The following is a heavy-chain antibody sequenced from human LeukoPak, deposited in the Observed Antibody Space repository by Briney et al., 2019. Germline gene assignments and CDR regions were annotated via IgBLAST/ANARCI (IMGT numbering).Heavy chain of an antibody. Sequence: GGSLRLSCAASGFTFSNYAMSWVRQAPGKGLEWVSVVSGSGINTYYAESVKGRFTIFRDNSKNTLYLQMNNLRADDTAVFYCATARTPYVSGSLDYWGQGTLVTVSS. CDR1: GFTFSNYA. D-gene: IGHD3-10*01. CDR3: ATARTPYVSGSLDY. J-gene: IGHJ4*02. CDR2: VSGSGINT. V-gene: IGHV3-23*01.